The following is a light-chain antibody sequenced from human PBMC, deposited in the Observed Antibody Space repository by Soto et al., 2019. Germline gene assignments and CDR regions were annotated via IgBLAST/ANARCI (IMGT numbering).Light chain of an antibody. CDR1: QSVSIY. CDR3: QHRSSWPPIT. Sequence: EIVLTQSPATLSLSPGERATLSCRASQSVSIYLAWYKQKPGQAPRLLIYDTSNRAAGIPARFSARGSGTDFTLIISSLEPEDSAVYYCQHRSSWPPITFGLGTRLEI. J-gene: IGKJ5*01. V-gene: IGKV3-11*01. CDR2: DTS.